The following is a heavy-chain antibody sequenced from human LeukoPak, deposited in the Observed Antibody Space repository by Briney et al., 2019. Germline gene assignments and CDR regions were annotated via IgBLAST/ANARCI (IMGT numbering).Heavy chain of an antibody. CDR3: ARERGVYANSY. Sequence: GGSLRLSCAASGFTFSSYSMNWVRQAPGKGLEWVSSISSSSSYIYYADSVKGRFTISRDNAKNSLYLQMNSLRAEDTAVYYCARERGVYANSYWGQGTLVTVSS. CDR2: ISSSSSYI. D-gene: IGHD2-8*01. V-gene: IGHV3-21*01. J-gene: IGHJ4*02. CDR1: GFTFSSYS.